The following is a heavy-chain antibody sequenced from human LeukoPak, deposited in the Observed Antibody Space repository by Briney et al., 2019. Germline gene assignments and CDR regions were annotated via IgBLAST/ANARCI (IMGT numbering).Heavy chain of an antibody. Sequence: SETLSLTCTVSGYSLSSGYYWGWIRQPPGEGLGGIGSIYHSGSTYYNPSLKSRVTISVDTSKNQFSLKLSSVTAADTAVYYCARGRSSGYYPPGRANYYYYMDVWGKGTTVTVSS. CDR3: ARGRSSGYYPPGRANYYYYMDV. J-gene: IGHJ6*03. CDR2: IYHSGST. CDR1: GYSLSSGYY. V-gene: IGHV4-38-2*02. D-gene: IGHD3-22*01.